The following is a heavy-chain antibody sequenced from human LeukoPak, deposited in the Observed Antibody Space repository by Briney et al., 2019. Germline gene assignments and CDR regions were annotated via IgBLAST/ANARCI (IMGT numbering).Heavy chain of an antibody. Sequence: PGRSLRLSCAASGFTVSSNYMSWVRQAPGKGLEWVSVIYSGGSTYYADSVKGRFTISRDNSKNTLYLQMNSLRAEDTAVYYCAREHAYYFDYWGQGTLVTVSS. V-gene: IGHV3-66*01. CDR3: AREHAYYFDY. J-gene: IGHJ4*02. CDR1: GFTVSSNY. CDR2: IYSGGST.